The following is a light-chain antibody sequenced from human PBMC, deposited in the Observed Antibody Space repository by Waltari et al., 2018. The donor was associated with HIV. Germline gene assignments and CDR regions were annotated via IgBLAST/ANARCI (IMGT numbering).Light chain of an antibody. CDR3: QQYSTSQHT. V-gene: IGKV1-13*02. CDR1: QGIITV. J-gene: IGKJ4*01. Sequence: AFQLTHPLSSLSASVGDRVTITCRASQGIITVLAWYQQKPGKAPKLLIYDASSLQSGVPSRFSGSGSGTEFTLTISSLQPEDFATYSCQQYSTSQHTFGQGTKVEIK. CDR2: DAS.